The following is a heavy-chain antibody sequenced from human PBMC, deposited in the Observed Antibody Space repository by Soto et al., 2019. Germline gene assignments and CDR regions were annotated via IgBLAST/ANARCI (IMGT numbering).Heavy chain of an antibody. CDR2: ISAYNGNT. J-gene: IGHJ4*02. V-gene: IGHV1-18*01. CDR3: ARAPTARLKGGSSYSVY. Sequence: QVQLVQSGAEVKKPGASVKVSCKASGYTFTSYGISWVRQAPGQGLEWMGWISAYNGNTNYAQKLQGRVTMTTDTSTSTAYMELRSLRSDDTAVYYCARAPTARLKGGSSYSVYWGQGTLVTVSS. CDR1: GYTFTSYG. D-gene: IGHD6-13*01.